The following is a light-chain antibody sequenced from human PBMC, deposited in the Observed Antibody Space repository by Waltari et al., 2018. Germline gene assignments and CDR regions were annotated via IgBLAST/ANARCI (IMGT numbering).Light chain of an antibody. Sequence: EIVLTQSPAPLSVSPGARATLPCRASQNVISNLAWYQQKPGQAPKLLIYGASTRATGLPSRFSGSGSGTDFILTISSLQSEDFAVYYCQQDNNWPKTFGQGTKVEIK. J-gene: IGKJ1*01. CDR3: QQDNNWPKT. CDR1: QNVISN. V-gene: IGKV3-15*01. CDR2: GAS.